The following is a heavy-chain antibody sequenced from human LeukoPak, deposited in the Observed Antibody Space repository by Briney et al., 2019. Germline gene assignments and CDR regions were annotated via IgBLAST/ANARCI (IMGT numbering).Heavy chain of an antibody. J-gene: IGHJ4*02. Sequence: ASVKVSCKASGYTLTSYDINWVRQATGQGLEWMGYMNPNSGNTVYAQKFQGRVTMTRNISISTAYMELSSLRSEDTAVYCCAKVPREVTGKWGKGTLVTVSS. CDR3: AKVPREVTGK. CDR1: GYTLTSYD. V-gene: IGHV1-8*01. CDR2: MNPNSGNT. D-gene: IGHD7-27*01.